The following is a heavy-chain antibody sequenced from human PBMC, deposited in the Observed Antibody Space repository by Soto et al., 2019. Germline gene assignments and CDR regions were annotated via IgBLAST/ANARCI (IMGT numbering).Heavy chain of an antibody. V-gene: IGHV4-59*08. CDR2: IYSSGST. J-gene: IGHJ4*02. Sequence: ASETLSLTCTVSGGSISNYYWSWIRQPPGKGLEWIGYIYSSGSTNYSPSLTSRVTMSVDTSKSQFSLKLSSVTATDTAVYYCARQLGYCSGRHCYFDYWGPGTLVTVST. CDR3: ARQLGYCSGRHCYFDY. D-gene: IGHD2-15*01. CDR1: GGSISNYY.